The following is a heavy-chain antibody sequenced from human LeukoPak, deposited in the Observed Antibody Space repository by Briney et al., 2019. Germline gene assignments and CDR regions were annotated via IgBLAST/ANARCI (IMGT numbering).Heavy chain of an antibody. CDR1: GFIFTSYG. Sequence: GGSLRLSCAASGFIFTSYGLSWVRQAPGKGLEWVSVIGDGGGTLYYADSVKGRFTISRDNSKNTVYLQMNSLRAEDTAMYYCAKVHSSGGWPYYFDCWGQGTLVTVSS. J-gene: IGHJ4*02. D-gene: IGHD6-19*01. V-gene: IGHV3-23*01. CDR2: IGDGGGTL. CDR3: AKVHSSGGWPYYFDC.